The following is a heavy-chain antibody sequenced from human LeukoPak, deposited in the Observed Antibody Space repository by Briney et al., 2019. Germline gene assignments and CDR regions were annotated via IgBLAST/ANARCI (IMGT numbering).Heavy chain of an antibody. CDR1: GYTFSDFS. Sequence: GGSLRLSCAASGYTFSDFSVNWVRQAPGEGLEWVSSISVRSNYRYYADSVRGRFTISRDDASDSLFLQMNSLRAEDTAVYFCVRLRRNNDRSGYYYYYDYWGQGTLVTVSS. J-gene: IGHJ4*02. CDR3: VRLRRNNDRSGYYYYYDY. V-gene: IGHV3-21*01. D-gene: IGHD3-22*01. CDR2: ISVRSNYR.